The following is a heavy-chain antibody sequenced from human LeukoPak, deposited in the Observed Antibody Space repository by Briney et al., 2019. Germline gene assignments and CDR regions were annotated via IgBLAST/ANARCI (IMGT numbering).Heavy chain of an antibody. Sequence: GRSLRLSCAASGFTFSSYAMHWVRQAPGKGLEWVAVISYDGSNKYYADSVKGRSTISRDNSKNTLYLQMNSLRAEDTAVYYCASPEFNYYDSSGYTGAFDYWGQGTLVTVSS. CDR1: GFTFSSYA. V-gene: IGHV3-30-3*01. CDR2: ISYDGSNK. CDR3: ASPEFNYYDSSGYTGAFDY. J-gene: IGHJ4*02. D-gene: IGHD3-22*01.